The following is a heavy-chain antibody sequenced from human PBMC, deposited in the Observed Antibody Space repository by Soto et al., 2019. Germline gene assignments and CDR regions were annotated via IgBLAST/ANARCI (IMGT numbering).Heavy chain of an antibody. CDR3: AKDSSALNYYYYGMDV. Sequence: PGGSLRLSCAASGFTFSSYGMHWVRQAPGKGLEWVAVISYDGSNKYYADSVKGRFTISRDNSKNTLYLQMNSLRAEDTAVYYCAKDSSALNYYYYGMDVWGQGTTVTVSS. V-gene: IGHV3-30*18. D-gene: IGHD6-6*01. J-gene: IGHJ6*02. CDR2: ISYDGSNK. CDR1: GFTFSSYG.